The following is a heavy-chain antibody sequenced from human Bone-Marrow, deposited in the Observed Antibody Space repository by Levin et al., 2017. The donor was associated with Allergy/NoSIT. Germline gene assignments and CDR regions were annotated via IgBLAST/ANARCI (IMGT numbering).Heavy chain of an antibody. V-gene: IGHV1-46*01. CDR3: ARDRIVYDRRDQLDV. D-gene: IGHD3-22*01. J-gene: IGHJ6*02. Sequence: ASVKVSCKASGYSFTTYYMHWVRQAPGQGLEWMGIIDPSGGSTTYAQKFQGRVTMTRDTSTSTVYMELSSLRSEDTAVYYCARDRIVYDRRDQLDVWGQGTTVTVSS. CDR1: GYSFTTYY. CDR2: IDPSGGST.